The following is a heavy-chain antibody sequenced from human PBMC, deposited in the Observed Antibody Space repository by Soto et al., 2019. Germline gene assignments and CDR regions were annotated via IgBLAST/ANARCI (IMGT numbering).Heavy chain of an antibody. V-gene: IGHV1-8*01. J-gene: IGHJ6*02. D-gene: IGHD3-3*01. CDR3: ARGPLTSFGVVILYGMDV. Sequence: QVQLVQSGAEVKKPGASVKVSCKASGYTFTSYDINWVRQATGQGLEWMGWMNPNSGNTGYAQKFQGRVTMTRNTSISTAYMELSSLRSEDTAVYYCARGPLTSFGVVILYGMDVWGQGTTVTVSS. CDR2: MNPNSGNT. CDR1: GYTFTSYD.